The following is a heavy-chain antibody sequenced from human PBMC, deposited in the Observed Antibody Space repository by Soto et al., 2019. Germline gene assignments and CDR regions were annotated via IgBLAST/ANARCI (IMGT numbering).Heavy chain of an antibody. Sequence: SVKVSCKASGGTFSSYTISWVRQAPGQRLEWMGRIIPILGIANYAQKFQGRVTITADKSTSTAYLQWSSLKASDTAMYYCARPPLPGFGKYAMDVWGQGTTVTVSS. CDR3: ARPPLPGFGKYAMDV. D-gene: IGHD3-10*01. CDR2: IIPILGIA. J-gene: IGHJ6*02. V-gene: IGHV1-69*02. CDR1: GGTFSSYT.